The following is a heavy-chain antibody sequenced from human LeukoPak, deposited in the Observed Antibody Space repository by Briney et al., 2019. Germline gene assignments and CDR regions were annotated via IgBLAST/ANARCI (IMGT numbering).Heavy chain of an antibody. Sequence: GGSLRLSCAASGFTFSTYWMHWVRQAPGKGLVWVSGIRSDGSSTIYADSVKGRFTISRDNARNTLYLQVNSLRAEDTAMYYCARDSSGWGFDYWGLGSLVTVSS. V-gene: IGHV3-74*01. D-gene: IGHD6-25*01. CDR2: IRSDGSST. J-gene: IGHJ4*02. CDR1: GFTFSTYW. CDR3: ARDSSGWGFDY.